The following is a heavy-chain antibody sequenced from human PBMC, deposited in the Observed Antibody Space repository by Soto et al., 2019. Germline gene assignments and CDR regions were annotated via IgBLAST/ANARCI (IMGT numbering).Heavy chain of an antibody. V-gene: IGHV1-18*01. CDR1: GYTFTSYG. D-gene: IGHD3-22*01. Sequence: QVQLVQSGAEVKKPGASVKVSCKASGYTFTSYGISWVRQAPGQGLEWMGWISAYNGNTNYAQKLQGRVTRTTYTATRTAYMELRSLRSDDPAVYYCARDPYYYDSSGYARVGYWGPGTLVTVSS. J-gene: IGHJ4*02. CDR2: ISAYNGNT. CDR3: ARDPYYYDSSGYARVGY.